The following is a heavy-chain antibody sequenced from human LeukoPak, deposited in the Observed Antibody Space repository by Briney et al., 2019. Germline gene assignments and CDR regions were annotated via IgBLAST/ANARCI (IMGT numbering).Heavy chain of an antibody. J-gene: IGHJ4*02. CDR3: AKDPSRGGDYYDSSGYSLPRQFAY. Sequence: PGGSLRLSCAASGFTFSSYAMSWVRQAPGKGLEWVSATSGSGGSTYYADSVKGRFTISRDNSKNTLYLQMNSLRAEDTAVYYCAKDPSRGGDYYDSSGYSLPRQFAYWGQGTLVTVSS. D-gene: IGHD3-22*01. V-gene: IGHV3-23*01. CDR2: TSGSGGST. CDR1: GFTFSSYA.